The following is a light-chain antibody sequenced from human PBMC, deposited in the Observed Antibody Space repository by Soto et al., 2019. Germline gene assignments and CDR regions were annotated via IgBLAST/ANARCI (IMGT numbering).Light chain of an antibody. J-gene: IGKJ5*01. V-gene: IGKV3D-15*01. CDR3: QQRSNWPPIT. CDR2: GAS. CDR1: QRVSPN. Sequence: EILMTQSPATLSVSPGERAILSCRASQRVSPNVAWYQQKPGQAPRLLIYGASTRAAGIPARFSGSGSGTDFTLTISSLEPEDFAVYYRQQRSNWPPITFGQGTRLEIK.